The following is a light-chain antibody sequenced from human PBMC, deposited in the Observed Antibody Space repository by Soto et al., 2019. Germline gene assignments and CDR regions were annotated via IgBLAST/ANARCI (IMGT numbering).Light chain of an antibody. CDR1: SSNIGSNT. CDR3: AAWDDSLNGAV. J-gene: IGLJ2*01. CDR2: SNN. V-gene: IGLV1-44*01. Sequence: QSVLTQPPSASGTPGQRVTISCSGSSSNIGSNTVNWYQQLPGTAPKLLIYSNNQRPSGVPDRFSGSKSGTSASLAISGLQSEDEADYYCAAWDDSLNGAVFGGGTTLTVL.